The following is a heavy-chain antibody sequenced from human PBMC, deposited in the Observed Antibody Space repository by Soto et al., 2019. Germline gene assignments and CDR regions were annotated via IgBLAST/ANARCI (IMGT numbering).Heavy chain of an antibody. CDR3: ARAHYDYFWGSYLMYYFDY. J-gene: IGHJ4*02. V-gene: IGHV3-11*01. CDR2: ISSSGSTI. CDR1: GFTFSDYY. D-gene: IGHD3-16*02. Sequence: QVQLVESGGGLVKPGGSLRLSCAASGFTFSDYYMSWIRQAPGKGLEWVSYISSSGSTIYYADSVKGRFTISRDNAKNSLYLQMNSPRADDTAVYYCARAHYDYFWGSYLMYYFDYWGQGTLVTVSS.